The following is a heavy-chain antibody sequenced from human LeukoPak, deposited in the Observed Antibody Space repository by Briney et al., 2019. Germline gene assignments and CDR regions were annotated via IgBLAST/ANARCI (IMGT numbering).Heavy chain of an antibody. D-gene: IGHD2-15*01. V-gene: IGHV3-9*01. Sequence: PGRSLRLSCAASGFTFDDYAMHWVRQAPGKGLEWVSGISWNSGSIGYADSVKGRFTISRDNAKNSLYLQMNSLRAEDTALYYCAKDTRSGERGAFDIWGQGTTVTVSS. CDR2: ISWNSGSI. CDR3: AKDTRSGERGAFDI. CDR1: GFTFDDYA. J-gene: IGHJ3*02.